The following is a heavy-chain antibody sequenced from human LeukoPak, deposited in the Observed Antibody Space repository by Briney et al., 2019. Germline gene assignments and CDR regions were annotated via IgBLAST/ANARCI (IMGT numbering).Heavy chain of an antibody. Sequence: PGGTLRLSCAASGFTFSSYGMSWVRQVPGKGLEWVSAISGSGGTTYYADSVKGRFTISRDNSKNTLYLQMNSLRAEDTAIYYCAKVATVTTYALADYWGQGTLVTVSS. V-gene: IGHV3-23*01. CDR2: ISGSGGTT. CDR3: AKVATVTTYALADY. D-gene: IGHD4-17*01. CDR1: GFTFSSYG. J-gene: IGHJ4*02.